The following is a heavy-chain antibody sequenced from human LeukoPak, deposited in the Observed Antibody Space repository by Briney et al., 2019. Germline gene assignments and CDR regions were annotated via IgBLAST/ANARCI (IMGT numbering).Heavy chain of an antibody. J-gene: IGHJ6*02. CDR3: ARGPGFGELLYSSSPDYYYGMDV. Sequence: ASVKVSCKASGYTFTSYGISWVRQAPGQGLEWMGWISAYNGNTNYAQKLQGRVTMTTDTSTSTAYMELRSLRSDDTAVYYCARGPGFGELLYSSSPDYYYGMDVWGQGTTVTVSS. CDR1: GYTFTSYG. CDR2: ISAYNGNT. V-gene: IGHV1-18*01. D-gene: IGHD3-10*01.